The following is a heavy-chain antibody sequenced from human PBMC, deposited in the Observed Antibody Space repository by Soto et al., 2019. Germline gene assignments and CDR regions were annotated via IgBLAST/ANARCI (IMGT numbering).Heavy chain of an antibody. Sequence: ASVKVSCKASGYTFTSYGISWVRQAPGQGLEWMGWISAYNGNTNYAQKLQGRVTMTTDTSASTAYMELSSLRSEDTAVYYCAIDYYDSSGYYSIWGQGTLVTVSS. CDR2: ISAYNGNT. D-gene: IGHD3-22*01. CDR3: AIDYYDSSGYYSI. CDR1: GYTFTSYG. V-gene: IGHV1-18*01. J-gene: IGHJ4*02.